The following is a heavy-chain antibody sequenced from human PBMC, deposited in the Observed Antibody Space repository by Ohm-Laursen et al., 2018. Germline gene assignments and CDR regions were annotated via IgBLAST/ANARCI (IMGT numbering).Heavy chain of an antibody. CDR3: ARDKSLETRAFDV. CDR1: GFTFDDYA. D-gene: IGHD3-3*01. CDR2: ISHSGNFE. V-gene: IGHV3-48*03. Sequence: SPRLSCAASGFTFDDYAMHWVRQAPGKWLEWVSFISHSGNFEQYIDSVKGRFTVSRDGAKSSLYLQMNSLRVDDTAVYYCARDKSLETRAFDVWGQGTVVTVSS. J-gene: IGHJ3*01.